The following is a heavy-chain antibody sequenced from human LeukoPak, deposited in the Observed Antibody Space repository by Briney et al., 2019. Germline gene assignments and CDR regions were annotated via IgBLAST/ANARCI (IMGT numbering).Heavy chain of an antibody. CDR3: AKVVWFGESTTSVDY. CDR2: ISGGGVTT. J-gene: IGHJ4*02. V-gene: IGHV3-23*01. D-gene: IGHD3-10*01. CDR1: GFTFSSYA. Sequence: GGSLRLSCAASGFTFSSYAMSWVRQAPGKGLEWVSAISGGGVTTYYADSVKGRFTISRDNSKNTLFLQMNSLRAEDTAVYYCAKVVWFGESTTSVDYWGQGTLVTVSS.